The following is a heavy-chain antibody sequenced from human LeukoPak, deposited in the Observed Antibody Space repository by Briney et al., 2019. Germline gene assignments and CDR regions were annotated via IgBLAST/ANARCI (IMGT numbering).Heavy chain of an antibody. CDR3: VKDLGDTYGSLFDY. D-gene: IGHD5-18*01. CDR1: GFTFSAYD. J-gene: IGHJ4*02. Sequence: GGSLRLSCAASGFTFSAYDIHWVRQAPGKGLEWVAIISYDGSNKYYADSVKGRLTFSRDNSKNTLYLQMDRLRVEDTAVYYCVKDLGDTYGSLFDYWGQGTLVTVSS. V-gene: IGHV3-30*18. CDR2: ISYDGSNK.